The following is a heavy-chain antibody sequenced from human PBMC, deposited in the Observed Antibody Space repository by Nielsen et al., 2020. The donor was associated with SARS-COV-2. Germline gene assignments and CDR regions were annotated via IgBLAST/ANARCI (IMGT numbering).Heavy chain of an antibody. V-gene: IGHV3-23*01. Sequence: GESLKISCAASGFTFSSYAMHWVRQAPGKGLEWVSAISGSGGSTYYADSVKGRFTISRDNSKNTLYLQMNSLRAEDTAVYYCAKVRCSGGSCYFDAFDIWGQGTMVTVSS. J-gene: IGHJ3*02. CDR3: AKVRCSGGSCYFDAFDI. CDR1: GFTFSSYA. D-gene: IGHD2-15*01. CDR2: ISGSGGST.